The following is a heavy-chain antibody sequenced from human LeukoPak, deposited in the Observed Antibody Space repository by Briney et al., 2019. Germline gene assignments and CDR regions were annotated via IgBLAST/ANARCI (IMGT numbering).Heavy chain of an antibody. Sequence: SETLSLTCSVSGDSISSYYWSWIRQPAGKGLEWIGRIYASGITNYNPSLRSRVTMSVDTSKNQFSLKLSSVTAADTAVYHCARRMGDWGQGTLVTVSS. V-gene: IGHV4-4*07. CDR3: ARRMGD. CDR2: IYASGIT. J-gene: IGHJ4*02. D-gene: IGHD1-26*01. CDR1: GDSISSYY.